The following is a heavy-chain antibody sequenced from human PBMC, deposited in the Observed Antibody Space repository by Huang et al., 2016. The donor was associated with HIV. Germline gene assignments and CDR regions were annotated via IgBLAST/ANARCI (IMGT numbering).Heavy chain of an antibody. Sequence: QVQLQESGPGLLKSSETLSRTCTLSGGSIRGFYWSWIRQPAGKGLEWIGRVSASGSTYYNPSLKSRVTMSIDTSKNQFSLNVTSVTAADSAMYYCATDYRDGFDVWGQGTMVTVSS. D-gene: IGHD3-10*01. V-gene: IGHV4-4*07. CDR2: VSASGST. CDR3: ATDYRDGFDV. CDR1: GGSIRGFY. J-gene: IGHJ3*01.